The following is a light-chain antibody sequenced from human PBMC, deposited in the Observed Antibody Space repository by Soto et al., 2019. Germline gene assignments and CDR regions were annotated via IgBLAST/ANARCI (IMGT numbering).Light chain of an antibody. CDR1: SSDVGDYKF. CDR3: SSYAGNNNVV. CDR2: EVS. Sequence: QSALTQPPSASGSAVQSVTISCTGTSSDVGDYKFVSWYQQHPGKAPKLMIYEVSRRPSGVPDRFSGSKSGNTASLTVSGLQAEDEADYYCSSYAGNNNVVFGGGTQLTVL. J-gene: IGLJ2*01. V-gene: IGLV2-8*01.